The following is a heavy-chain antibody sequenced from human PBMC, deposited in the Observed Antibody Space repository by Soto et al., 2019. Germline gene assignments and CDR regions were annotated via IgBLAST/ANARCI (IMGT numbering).Heavy chain of an antibody. J-gene: IGHJ4*02. D-gene: IGHD3-10*01. CDR2: IDGSGTTK. CDR1: GFTFNDFE. CDR3: ARGFGRFNY. V-gene: IGHV3-48*03. Sequence: EVQLLESGGGLVQPGGSLRLSCGVSGFTFNDFEMNWVRQAPGKGLEWLAYIDGSGTTKKYADSVRGRFTTSRDNPNNSLFLQMSSLSAADTAIYYCARGFGRFNYWGRGTLVSVSS.